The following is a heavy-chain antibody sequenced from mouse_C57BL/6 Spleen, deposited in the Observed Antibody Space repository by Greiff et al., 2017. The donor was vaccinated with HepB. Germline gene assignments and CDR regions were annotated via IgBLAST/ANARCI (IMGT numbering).Heavy chain of an antibody. Sequence: QVQLKESGAELARPGASVKLSCKASGYTFTSYGISWVKQRTGQGLEWIGEIYPRSGNTYYNEKFKGKSTLTADKSSSTAYMELRSLTSEDSAVYFCARSGDTTVEGPLDYWGQGTTLTVSS. V-gene: IGHV1-81*01. CDR2: IYPRSGNT. CDR3: ARSGDTTVEGPLDY. D-gene: IGHD1-1*01. J-gene: IGHJ2*01. CDR1: GYTFTSYG.